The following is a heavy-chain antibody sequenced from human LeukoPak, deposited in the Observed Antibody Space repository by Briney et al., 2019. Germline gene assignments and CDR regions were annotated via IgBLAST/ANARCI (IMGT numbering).Heavy chain of an antibody. CDR2: INSGGSGT. V-gene: IGHV3-74*01. CDR1: GFNFAGNW. D-gene: IGHD7-27*01. J-gene: IGHJ4*01. Sequence: GGSLRLSCAASGFNFAGNWMHWVRQTPGKGLMWVSRINSGGSGTSYAGSVEGRFTISRDNAKNTLYLQMNNLRAEDTAMYYCASSLGPLTEYWGQGTLVTVSS. CDR3: ASSLGPLTEY.